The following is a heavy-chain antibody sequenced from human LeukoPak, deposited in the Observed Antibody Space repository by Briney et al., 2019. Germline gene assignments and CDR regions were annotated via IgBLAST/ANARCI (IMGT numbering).Heavy chain of an antibody. CDR1: GFTFSNAW. V-gene: IGHV3-15*01. CDR2: IKSKTDGGTT. D-gene: IGHD3-16*02. Sequence: GGSLRLSCAASGFTFSNAWMSWVRQAPGKGLEWVGRIKSKTDGGTTDYAAPVKGRFTISRDDSKNTLYLQMNSLKTEDTAVYYCTTDTRHHHDYVWGSYRTRGDYWGQGTLVTVSS. CDR3: TTDTRHHHDYVWGSYRTRGDY. J-gene: IGHJ4*02.